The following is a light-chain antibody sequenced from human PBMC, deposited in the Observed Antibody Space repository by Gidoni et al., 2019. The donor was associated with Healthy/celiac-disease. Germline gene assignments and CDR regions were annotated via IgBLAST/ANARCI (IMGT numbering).Light chain of an antibody. CDR2: AAS. J-gene: IGKJ1*01. V-gene: IGKV1-39*01. CDR3: QQSDSTPPWT. CDR1: QSISSY. Sequence: DIQMTQSPSSLSASVGDRVTITCRASQSISSYLHWYQQKTGKAPKLLIYAASSLQSGVTSRISGSGSGRDFTLTISSLQPEDFATYYCQQSDSTPPWTFGQGTKVEIK.